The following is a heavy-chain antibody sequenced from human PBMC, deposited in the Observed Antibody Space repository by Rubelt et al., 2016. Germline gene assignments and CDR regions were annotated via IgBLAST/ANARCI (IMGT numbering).Heavy chain of an antibody. D-gene: IGHD3-10*01. CDR2: INHSGST. CDR1: GGSFSGYY. J-gene: IGHJ4*02. CDR3: ARGVRDMVRGVRPYYFDY. Sequence: QVQLQQWGAGLLKPSETLSLTCAVYGGSFSGYYWSWIRQPPGKGLEWIGEINHSGSTNYNPSLKARGTISVEPAKNEFTRKLGVGTAADTAVYYGARGVRDMVRGVRPYYFDYWGQGTLVTVSS. V-gene: IGHV4-34*01.